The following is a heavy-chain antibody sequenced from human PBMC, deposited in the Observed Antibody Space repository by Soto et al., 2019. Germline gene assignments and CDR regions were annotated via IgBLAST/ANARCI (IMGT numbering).Heavy chain of an antibody. Sequence: SETLSLTCSVPGGSINSGAYYWSWIRHYPGKGREWIGYIHYTGRTYYNPSLESRATISVDTSKKHFSLKLSSVTAADTAVYYCARVSATGTRWFDPWGQGTLVTVSS. D-gene: IGHD6-13*01. J-gene: IGHJ5*02. V-gene: IGHV4-31*03. CDR1: GGSINSGAYY. CDR2: IHYTGRT. CDR3: ARVSATGTRWFDP.